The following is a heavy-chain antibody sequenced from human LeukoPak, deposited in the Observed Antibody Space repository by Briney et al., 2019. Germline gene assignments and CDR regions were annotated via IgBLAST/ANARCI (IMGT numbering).Heavy chain of an antibody. D-gene: IGHD3-22*01. CDR2: IYVTGST. J-gene: IGHJ4*02. CDR1: GGSIGTYY. V-gene: IGHV4-4*09. CDR3: ARSSGYMSY. Sequence: SETLSLTCTVSGGSIGTYYWSWIRQSPGKGLEWIGYIYVTGSTRYNPYLQSRVTISVDTSKNQFSLKLTSVTAADTAVYYCARSSGYMSYWGQGTLVTVSS.